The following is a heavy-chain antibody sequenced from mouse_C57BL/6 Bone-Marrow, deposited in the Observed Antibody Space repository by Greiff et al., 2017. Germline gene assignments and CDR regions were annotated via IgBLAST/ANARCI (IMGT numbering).Heavy chain of an antibody. CDR2: INPGDGDT. D-gene: IGHD3-1*01. J-gene: IGHJ2*01. Sequence: QVQLQQSGPELVKPGASVKISCKASGYAFSSSWMNWVKQRPGKGLEWIGRINPGDGDTNYNGKFKGKVTLTTDKSTSTAYMQLSSPTSEDSAVYFGARNRECDYWGQGTTLTVSS. CDR3: ARNRECDY. V-gene: IGHV1-82*01. CDR1: GYAFSSSW.